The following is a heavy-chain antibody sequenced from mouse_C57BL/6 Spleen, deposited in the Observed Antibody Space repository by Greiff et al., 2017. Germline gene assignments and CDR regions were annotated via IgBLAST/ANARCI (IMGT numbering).Heavy chain of an antibody. CDR2: INPNNGGT. Sequence: EVQLQQSGPELVKPWASVKISCKASGYTFTDYYMNWVKQSHGKSLEWIGDINPNNGGTSYNQKFKGKAPLTVDKSSSTAYMELRSLTSEDSAVYYCARSHYYGSMDYWGQGTSVTVSS. J-gene: IGHJ4*01. CDR3: ARSHYYGSMDY. D-gene: IGHD2-2*01. V-gene: IGHV1-26*01. CDR1: GYTFTDYY.